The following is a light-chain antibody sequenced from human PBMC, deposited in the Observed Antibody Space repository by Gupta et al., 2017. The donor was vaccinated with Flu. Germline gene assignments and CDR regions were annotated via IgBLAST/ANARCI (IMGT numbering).Light chain of an antibody. CDR2: LGS. J-gene: IGKJ4*01. Sequence: DWYVQKPGQYPQLLIYLGSTRASGVPDRISGSGSGTDFTLKINRVEAEDVGVYFCMQALQTPLTFGGGTKVEIQ. V-gene: IGKV2-28*01. CDR3: MQALQTPLT.